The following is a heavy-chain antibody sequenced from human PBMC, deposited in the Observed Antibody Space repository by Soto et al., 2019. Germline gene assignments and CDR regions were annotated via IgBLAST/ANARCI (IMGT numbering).Heavy chain of an antibody. D-gene: IGHD3-9*01. CDR1: GFTFSSYA. J-gene: IGHJ5*02. Sequence: GGSLRLSCAASGFTFSSYAMSWVRQAPGKGLEWVSAISGSGGSTYYADSVKGRFTISRDNSKNTPYLQMNSLRAEDTAVYYCAKDREENYDILTGYYNVDGYNWFDPWGQGTLVTVSS. V-gene: IGHV3-23*01. CDR3: AKDREENYDILTGYYNVDGYNWFDP. CDR2: ISGSGGST.